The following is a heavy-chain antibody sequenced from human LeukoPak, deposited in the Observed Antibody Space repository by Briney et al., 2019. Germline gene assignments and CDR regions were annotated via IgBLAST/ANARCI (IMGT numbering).Heavy chain of an antibody. Sequence: PSETLSLTCAVYGGSFSGYYWSRIRQPPGKGLEWIGEINHSGSTNYNPSLKSRVTISVDTSKNQFSLKLSSVTAADTAVYFCAREYYGSGSYPDIWGQGTLVTVSS. CDR1: GGSFSGYY. V-gene: IGHV4-34*01. D-gene: IGHD3-10*01. CDR2: INHSGST. CDR3: AREYYGSGSYPDI. J-gene: IGHJ4*02.